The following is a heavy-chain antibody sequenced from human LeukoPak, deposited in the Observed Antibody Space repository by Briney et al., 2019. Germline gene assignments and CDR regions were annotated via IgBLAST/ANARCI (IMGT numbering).Heavy chain of an antibody. J-gene: IGHJ6*03. CDR3: ARTTPGWTLGYYYYMDV. Sequence: SETLSLTCTVSGGSISSYYWSWIRQPAGKGLEWIGRIYTSGSTNYNPSLKSRVTMSVDTSKNQFSLKLSSVTAADTAVYYCARTTPGWTLGYYYYMDVWGKGTTVTVSS. D-gene: IGHD3-16*01. CDR2: IYTSGST. V-gene: IGHV4-4*07. CDR1: GGSISSYY.